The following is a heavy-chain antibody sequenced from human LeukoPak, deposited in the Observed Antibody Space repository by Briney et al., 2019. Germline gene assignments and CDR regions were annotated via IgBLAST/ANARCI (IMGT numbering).Heavy chain of an antibody. D-gene: IGHD2-2*01. J-gene: IGHJ4*02. CDR1: GYTFTNYA. V-gene: IGHV1-3*01. Sequence: ASVKVSCKASGYTFTNYAMHWVRQAPGQRLEWMGWINAGNGNTKYSQKFQGRVTITRDTSASTAYMELSSLRSEDTAVYYCASRNVVPAAHMPFDYWGQGTLVTVSS. CDR2: INAGNGNT. CDR3: ASRNVVPAAHMPFDY.